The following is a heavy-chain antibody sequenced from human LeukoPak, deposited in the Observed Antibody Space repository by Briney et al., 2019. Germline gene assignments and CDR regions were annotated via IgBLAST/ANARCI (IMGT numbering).Heavy chain of an antibody. V-gene: IGHV1-58*01. J-gene: IGHJ6*02. D-gene: IGHD3-22*01. CDR3: AAGGYYDSSGYYDYYYGMDV. Sequence: EASVKVSCTASGFTFTSSAVQWVRQARGQRLEWIGWIVVGRGNTNYAQKFQERVTITRDMSTSTAYMELSSLRSEDTAVYYCAAGGYYDSSGYYDYYYGMDVWGQGTTVTVSS. CDR2: IVVGRGNT. CDR1: GFTFTSSA.